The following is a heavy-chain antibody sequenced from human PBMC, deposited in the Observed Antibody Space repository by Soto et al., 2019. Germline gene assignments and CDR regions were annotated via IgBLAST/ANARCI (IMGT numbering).Heavy chain of an antibody. V-gene: IGHV3-13*01. Sequence: EVQLVESGGGVVQPGGSLRLSCAASGFPFSNYDMHWVRQVTGKGLEWISGIGTAGDTYYAGSVKGRFTISRENAKNSLYLQMNSLRDGDTAVYSCARDRKYSGSSSHYGMDVWGQGTTVTVSS. CDR3: ARDRKYSGSSSHYGMDV. CDR1: GFPFSNYD. D-gene: IGHD6-6*01. CDR2: IGTAGDT. J-gene: IGHJ6*02.